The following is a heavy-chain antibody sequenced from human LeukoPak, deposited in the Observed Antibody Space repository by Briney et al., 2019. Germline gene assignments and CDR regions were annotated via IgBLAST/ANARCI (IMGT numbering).Heavy chain of an antibody. V-gene: IGHV1-69*05. CDR2: IIPLFGTA. Sequence: SVKVSCKASGGTFSSYPISWVRQAPGQGLEWMGGIIPLFGTANYAQKFQGRITITTDESTSTAYMALSSLRSEDTAVYYCAREGEDGYNRGRGAFNIWGQGTMVTVSS. CDR1: GGTFSSYP. D-gene: IGHD5-24*01. CDR3: AREGEDGYNRGRGAFNI. J-gene: IGHJ3*02.